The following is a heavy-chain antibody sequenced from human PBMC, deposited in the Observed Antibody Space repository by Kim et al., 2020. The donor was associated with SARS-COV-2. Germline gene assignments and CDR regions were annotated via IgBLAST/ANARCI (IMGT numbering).Heavy chain of an antibody. D-gene: IGHD3-9*01. V-gene: IGHV3-23*01. CDR3: AKGGLRYFDWLTPPFDY. J-gene: IGHJ4*02. Sequence: GGSLRLSCAASGFTCISYAMSWVRQAPGKGLEWVSAISGSGGSTYYADSVKGRFTISRDNSKNTLYLQMNSLRAEDTAVYYCAKGGLRYFDWLTPPFDYWGQGTLVTVSS. CDR1: GFTCISYA. CDR2: ISGSGGST.